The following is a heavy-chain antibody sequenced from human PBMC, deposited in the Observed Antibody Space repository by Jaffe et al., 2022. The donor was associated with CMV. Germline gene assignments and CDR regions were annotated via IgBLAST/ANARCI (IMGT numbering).Heavy chain of an antibody. CDR2: IYYSGST. Sequence: QVQLQESGPGLVKPSETLSLTCTVSGGSISSYYWSWIRQPPGKGLEWIGYIYYSGSTNYNPSLKSRVTISVDTSKNQFSLKLSSVTAADTAVYYCARHEIGITIFGVAQPRGYMDVWGKGTTVTVSS. V-gene: IGHV4-59*08. CDR3: ARHEIGITIFGVAQPRGYMDV. J-gene: IGHJ6*03. CDR1: GGSISSYY. D-gene: IGHD3-3*01.